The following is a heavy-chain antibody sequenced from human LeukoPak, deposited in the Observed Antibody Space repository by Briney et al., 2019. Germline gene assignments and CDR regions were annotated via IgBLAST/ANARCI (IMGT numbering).Heavy chain of an antibody. V-gene: IGHV1-69*05. D-gene: IGHD3-22*01. J-gene: IGHJ3*02. CDR3: AREADRVVVIGSDAFDI. CDR2: IIPIFGTA. Sequence: SVKVSCKASGGTFSSYAISWVRQAPGQGLEWMGGIIPIFGTANYAQKFQGRVMITTDESTSTAYMELSSLRSEDTAVYYCAREADRVVVIGSDAFDIWGQGTMVTVSS. CDR1: GGTFSSYA.